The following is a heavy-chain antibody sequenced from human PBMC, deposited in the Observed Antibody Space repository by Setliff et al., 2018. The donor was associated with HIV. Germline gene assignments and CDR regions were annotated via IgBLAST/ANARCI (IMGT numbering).Heavy chain of an antibody. CDR1: GYTLSELS. Sequence: SVKVSCKVYGYTLSELSIHWVRQAPGKGLEWMGYFDPQDGETVYAQKFQGRVTMTRNTSISTAYMELSSLRSEDTAVYYCARGQEGATSWGQGTLVTAPQ. CDR3: ARGQEGATS. CDR2: FDPQDGET. J-gene: IGHJ4*02. V-gene: IGHV1-24*01. D-gene: IGHD1-26*01.